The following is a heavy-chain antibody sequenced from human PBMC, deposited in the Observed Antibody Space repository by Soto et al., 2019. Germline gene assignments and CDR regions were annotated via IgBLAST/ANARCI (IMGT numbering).Heavy chain of an antibody. V-gene: IGHV3-7*01. CDR1: GFTFSDYW. Sequence: VGSLRLSCAVSGFTFSDYWMSWVRQAPGKGLEWVANIKQDGNEKYYVDSVKGRFTISRDNAKNSLYLQMNSLRAEDTAVYYGARDIAVAAPAYWGQGTLVTVSS. CDR2: IKQDGNEK. D-gene: IGHD6-19*01. CDR3: ARDIAVAAPAY. J-gene: IGHJ4*02.